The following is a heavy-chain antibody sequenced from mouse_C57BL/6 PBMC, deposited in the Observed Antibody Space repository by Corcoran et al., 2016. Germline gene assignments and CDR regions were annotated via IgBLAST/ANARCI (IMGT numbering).Heavy chain of an antibody. V-gene: IGHV1-26*01. Sequence: EVQLQQYGPELVKPGASVKISCKASGYTFTDYYMNWVKQSHGKSLEWIGDINPNNGGTSYNQKFKGKATLTVYKSSSTAYMELRSLTSEDSAVYYCAREPYGSRGYFDVWGTGTTVTVSS. CDR1: GYTFTDYY. CDR2: INPNNGGT. D-gene: IGHD1-1*01. J-gene: IGHJ1*03. CDR3: AREPYGSRGYFDV.